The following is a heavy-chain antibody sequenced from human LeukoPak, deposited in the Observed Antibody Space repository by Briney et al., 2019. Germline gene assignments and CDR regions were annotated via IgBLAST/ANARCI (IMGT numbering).Heavy chain of an antibody. Sequence: GGSLRLSCTASGFAFSTYWMFWVRQAPGKGLVWVSQINPEGASTTYGDPAKGRFTASRDDAKNALHLQMNSLRVDDTAVYYCARGTAITAGIDFWGQGTLVTVSS. J-gene: IGHJ4*02. CDR2: INPEGAST. V-gene: IGHV3-74*01. CDR1: GFAFSTYW. D-gene: IGHD6-19*01. CDR3: ARGTAITAGIDF.